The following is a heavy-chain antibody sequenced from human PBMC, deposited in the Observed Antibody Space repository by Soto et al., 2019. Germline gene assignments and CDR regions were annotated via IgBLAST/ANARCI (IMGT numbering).Heavy chain of an antibody. J-gene: IGHJ6*03. CDR1: GFTFGDYA. Sequence: GGSLRLSCTASGFTFGDYAMSWFRQAPGKGLEWVGFIRSKAYGGTTEYAASVKGRFTISRDDSKSIAYLQMNSLKTEDTAVYYCTPGELPAAIRSYYYYYMDVWGKGTTVTVSS. V-gene: IGHV3-49*03. D-gene: IGHD2-2*01. CDR3: TPGELPAAIRSYYYYYMDV. CDR2: IRSKAYGGTT.